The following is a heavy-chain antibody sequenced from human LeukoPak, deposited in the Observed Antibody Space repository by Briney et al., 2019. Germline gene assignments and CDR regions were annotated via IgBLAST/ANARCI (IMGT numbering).Heavy chain of an antibody. Sequence: GGSLRLSCAASGFTGSSNYMSWVRQAPGKGLEWVSIISGGGGAYYADSVKDRFTISRDNSKSTMYLQMKSLRAEDTAVYYCASRDKGYYYGLDVWGQGTTIIVSS. V-gene: IGHV3-66*01. CDR1: GFTGSSNY. D-gene: IGHD5-24*01. CDR2: ISGGGGA. CDR3: ASRDKGYYYGLDV. J-gene: IGHJ6*02.